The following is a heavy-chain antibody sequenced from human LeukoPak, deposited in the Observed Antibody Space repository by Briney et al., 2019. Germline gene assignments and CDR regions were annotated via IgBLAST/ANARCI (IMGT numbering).Heavy chain of an antibody. CDR1: GYTFTGYY. CDR2: INPNSGGT. CDR3: ARDKAYYYDSSGYYWKYYYYGMDV. V-gene: IGHV1-2*04. Sequence: ASVKVSCKASGYTFTGYYMHWVRQAPGQGLEWMGWINPNSGGTNYAQKFQGWVTMTRGTSISTAYMELSRLRSDDTAVYYRARDKAYYYDSSGYYWKYYYYGMDVWGQGTTVTVSS. J-gene: IGHJ6*02. D-gene: IGHD3-22*01.